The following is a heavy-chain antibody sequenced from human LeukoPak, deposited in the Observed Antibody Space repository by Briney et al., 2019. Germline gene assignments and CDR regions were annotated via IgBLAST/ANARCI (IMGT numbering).Heavy chain of an antibody. V-gene: IGHV3-11*01. Sequence: GGSLRLSCAASGFTFSDYYMSWIRQAPGKGLEWVSYISSSGSTIYYADSVKGRFTISRDNAKNSLYLQMNNLRAEDTAVYYCARNREIAVAGNDYWGQGTLVTVSS. CDR3: ARNREIAVAGNDY. CDR1: GFTFSDYY. CDR2: ISSSGSTI. D-gene: IGHD6-19*01. J-gene: IGHJ4*02.